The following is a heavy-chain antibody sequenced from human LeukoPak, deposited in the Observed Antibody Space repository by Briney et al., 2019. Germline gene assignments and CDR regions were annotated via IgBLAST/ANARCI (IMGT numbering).Heavy chain of an antibody. CDR2: ISSSSSYI. D-gene: IGHD6-13*01. Sequence: PGGSLRLSCAASGFTFSSYSMNWVRQAPGKGLEWVSSISSSSSYIYYADSVKGRFTISRDNAKNSLYLQMNSMRVEGTAVYHCARDEVDSSLSSHDAFDVWGQGTLVSVSS. V-gene: IGHV3-21*01. CDR3: ARDEVDSSLSSHDAFDV. CDR1: GFTFSSYS. J-gene: IGHJ3*01.